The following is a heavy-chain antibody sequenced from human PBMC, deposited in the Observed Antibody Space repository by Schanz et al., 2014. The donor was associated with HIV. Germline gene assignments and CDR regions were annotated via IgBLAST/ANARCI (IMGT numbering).Heavy chain of an antibody. Sequence: QVQLVQSGAEVKKPGASVKVSCKASGYLFTNYGVNWVRQAPGQGLEWLGVINTSGGGTSDALQGRVAFTRDTSTTTVYMDLRNLRFADSGVYYCARERMATGGLDVWGQGTTVTVSS. V-gene: IGHV1-46*01. CDR2: INTSGGGT. J-gene: IGHJ6*02. CDR1: GYLFTNYG. CDR3: ARERMATGGLDV. D-gene: IGHD2-15*01.